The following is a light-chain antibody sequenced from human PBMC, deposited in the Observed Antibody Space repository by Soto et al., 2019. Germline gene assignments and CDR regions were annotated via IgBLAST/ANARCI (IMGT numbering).Light chain of an antibody. CDR2: GVS. Sequence: EVVLTQSPGTLSLSQGEKATPSCRASQSVSSNYFAWYQQKPGQAPRLLIYGVSSRPTGIPDRFSGSGSGTDFTLTISRLEPEDFAVYYCEQYGSSPRTFGQGTKVDIK. V-gene: IGKV3-20*01. CDR1: QSVSSNY. CDR3: EQYGSSPRT. J-gene: IGKJ1*01.